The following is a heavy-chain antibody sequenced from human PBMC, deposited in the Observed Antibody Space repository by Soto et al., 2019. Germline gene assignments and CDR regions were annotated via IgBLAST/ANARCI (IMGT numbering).Heavy chain of an antibody. CDR2: MNPYTGNA. D-gene: IGHD6-25*01. V-gene: IGHV1-8*01. CDR3: ARRKERSGPHYFDA. CDR1: GYTFTTCD. J-gene: IGHJ4*02. Sequence: QVQLEQSGAEVKKPGASVKLSCQASGYTFTTCDIHWVRQATGQGLEWVGWMNPYTGNAGYAQKLQGRVTMTRNTSINTAYMELSSLTSEDPAVYFCARRKERSGPHYFDAWGQGTLVTVSS.